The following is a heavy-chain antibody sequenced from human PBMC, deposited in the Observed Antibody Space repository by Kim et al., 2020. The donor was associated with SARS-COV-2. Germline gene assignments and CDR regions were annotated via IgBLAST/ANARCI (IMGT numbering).Heavy chain of an antibody. J-gene: IGHJ6*02. V-gene: IGHV3-53*04. Sequence: DYVKGRFTISRHNSKNALYLQMNSLRAEDTAVYYCARAGYSYGLYYYGMDVWGQGTTVTVSS. D-gene: IGHD5-18*01. CDR3: ARAGYSYGLYYYGMDV.